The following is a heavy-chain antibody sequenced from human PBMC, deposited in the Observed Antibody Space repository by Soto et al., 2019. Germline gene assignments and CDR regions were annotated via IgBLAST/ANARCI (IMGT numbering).Heavy chain of an antibody. CDR3: ARVDVYYYGSGSYFVFDY. J-gene: IGHJ4*02. V-gene: IGHV4-59*01. D-gene: IGHD3-10*01. Sequence: SETLSLTCTVSGGSISSYYWSWIRQPPGKGLEWIGYIYYSGSTNYNPSLKSRVTISVDTSKNQFSLKLSSVTAADTAVYYCARVDVYYYGSGSYFVFDYWGQGTLVTVSS. CDR2: IYYSGST. CDR1: GGSISSYY.